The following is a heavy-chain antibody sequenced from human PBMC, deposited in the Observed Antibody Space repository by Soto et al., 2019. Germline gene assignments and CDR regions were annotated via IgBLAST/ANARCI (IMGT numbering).Heavy chain of an antibody. J-gene: IGHJ6*02. CDR2: IKGDGSST. V-gene: IGHV3-74*01. CDR3: ARGKTNVYALDV. CDR1: GFTFSSYW. Sequence: EVQLVESGGDLVQPGGSLRLSCAASGFTFSSYWMHWVHQAPGKELVWVSRIKGDGSSTNSADSLQGRFTISRDNAKSTLYLQINSLRAEDTAVYYCARGKTNVYALDVWGQGTAVTVSS.